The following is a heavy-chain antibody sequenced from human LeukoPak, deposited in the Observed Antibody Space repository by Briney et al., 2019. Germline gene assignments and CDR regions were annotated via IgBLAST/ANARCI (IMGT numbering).Heavy chain of an antibody. D-gene: IGHD1-20*01. V-gene: IGHV3-11*01. CDR3: ARRRYNWNAIDY. Sequence: GGSLRLSCAGSGFTFSDYYMSWIRQAPGKGLEWVSYISSSGNIIYYADSVKGRFTISRDNAKNSLYLQMNSLRAEDTAVYYCARRRYNWNAIDYWGQGTLVTVSS. CDR2: ISSSGNII. J-gene: IGHJ4*02. CDR1: GFTFSDYY.